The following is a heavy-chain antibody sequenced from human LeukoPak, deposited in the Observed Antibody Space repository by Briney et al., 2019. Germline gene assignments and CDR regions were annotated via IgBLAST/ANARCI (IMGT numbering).Heavy chain of an antibody. Sequence: PGGSLRLSCAASGFTFSNSWMSWVRQAPGRGLEWVGRIKGKTDGGTTDYAALVKGRFTISGNDSKNTLYLQMNGLKTEDTAMYYCTEAYCGGDCYWGQGTLVTVSS. CDR2: IKGKTDGGTT. CDR1: GFTFSNSW. J-gene: IGHJ4*02. D-gene: IGHD2-21*01. V-gene: IGHV3-15*01. CDR3: TEAYCGGDCY.